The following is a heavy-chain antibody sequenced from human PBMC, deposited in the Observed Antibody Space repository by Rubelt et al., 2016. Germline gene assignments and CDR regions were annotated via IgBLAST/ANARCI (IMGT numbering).Heavy chain of an antibody. CDR1: GYTFTSYG. V-gene: IGHV1-18*01. D-gene: IGHD6-6*01. J-gene: IGHJ2*01. Sequence: QVQLVQSGAEVKKPGASVKVSCKASGYTFTSYGISWVRQAPGQGLEWMGWISAYNGNTNYAQKPQGRVTMPTDTSTSTAYMELRSLRSDDTAVYYCARDRIRIAARQGWYFDLWGRGTLVTVSS. CDR2: ISAYNGNT. CDR3: ARDRIRIAARQGWYFDL.